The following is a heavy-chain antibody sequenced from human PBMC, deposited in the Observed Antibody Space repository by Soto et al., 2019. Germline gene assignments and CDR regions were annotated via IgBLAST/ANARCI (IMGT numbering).Heavy chain of an antibody. D-gene: IGHD1-1*01. V-gene: IGHV3-15*01. CDR1: GLIFSDVW. J-gene: IGHJ4*02. Sequence: PGGSLRLSCAASGLIFSDVWMTWVRQAPGKGLEWVGRIKTKPDDGTIDYAAPVRGRFTISRDDSKNTLYLQMTSLTPDDTGVYYCTTSNLGVDFWGPGTLV. CDR2: IKTKPDDGTI. CDR3: TTSNLGVDF.